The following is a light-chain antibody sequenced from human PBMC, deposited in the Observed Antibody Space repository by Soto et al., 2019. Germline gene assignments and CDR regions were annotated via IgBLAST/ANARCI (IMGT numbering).Light chain of an antibody. CDR2: AAS. CDR1: QGIRND. V-gene: IGKV1-6*01. J-gene: IGKJ2*01. Sequence: AIQMTQSPSSLSASVGDRVTITCRASQGIRNDLGWYQQKPGTAPKLLIYAASNLQSGVPSRFSASGSGTDLTLTISTLQPEDFATYYCLQDYRYPRTFGQGTKLEMK. CDR3: LQDYRYPRT.